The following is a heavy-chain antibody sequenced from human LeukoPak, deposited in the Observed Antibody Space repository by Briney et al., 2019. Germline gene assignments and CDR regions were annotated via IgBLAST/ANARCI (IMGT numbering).Heavy chain of an antibody. CDR1: GGSISSYY. CDR2: IYYSGST. J-gene: IGHJ6*02. D-gene: IGHD2-15*01. Sequence: ASETLSLTCTVSGGSISSYYWSWIRQPPGKGLEWIGYIYYSGSTNYNPSLKSRVTISVDTSKNQFSLKLSSVTAADTAVYYCAREGSAYGMDVWGQGTTVPVSS. CDR3: AREGSAYGMDV. V-gene: IGHV4-59*01.